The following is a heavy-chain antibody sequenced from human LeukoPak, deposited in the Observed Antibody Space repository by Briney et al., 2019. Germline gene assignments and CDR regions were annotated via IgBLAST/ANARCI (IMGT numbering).Heavy chain of an antibody. V-gene: IGHV3-30*03. CDR3: AREGYDFWSGYTNWFDP. CDR1: GFIFSHYG. Sequence: GGSLRLSCAASGFIFSHYGMHWVRQAPGKGLEWVAVISFDGSNKYYADSVKGRFTISSDNSKNTLYLQMNSLRAEDTAVYYCAREGYDFWSGYTNWFDPWGQGTLVTVSS. J-gene: IGHJ5*02. CDR2: ISFDGSNK. D-gene: IGHD3-3*01.